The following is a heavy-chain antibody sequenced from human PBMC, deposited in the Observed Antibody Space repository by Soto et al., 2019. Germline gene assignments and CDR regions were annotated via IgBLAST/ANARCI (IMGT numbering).Heavy chain of an antibody. D-gene: IGHD6-19*01. J-gene: IGHJ3*02. CDR1: GGSFSGYY. CDR2: INYSGRT. V-gene: IGHV4-34*01. Sequence: QVQLQQWGAGLLKPSETLSRTCAVYGGSFSGYYWSWIRQPPGKGLEWIGEINYSGRTNYNPSLTSRVTISVYTSKNQFSLRLSSLTATAMALYYRARWARLGIEVDAFDIWGQGTMVTVSS. CDR3: ARWARLGIEVDAFDI.